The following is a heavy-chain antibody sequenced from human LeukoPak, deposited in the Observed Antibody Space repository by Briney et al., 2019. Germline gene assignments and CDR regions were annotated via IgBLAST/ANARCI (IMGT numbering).Heavy chain of an antibody. V-gene: IGHV1-18*01. CDR1: VYTFTSYG. D-gene: IGHD6-13*01. CDR2: ISAYNGNT. CDR3: ARDGDRSSWSPGFDP. J-gene: IGHJ5*02. Sequence: ASVKVSCKASVYTFTSYGISWVRQAPGQGLEWMGWISAYNGNTNYAQKLQGRVTMTTDTSTSTAYMELRSLRSDDTAVYYCARDGDRSSWSPGFDPWGQGTLVTVSS.